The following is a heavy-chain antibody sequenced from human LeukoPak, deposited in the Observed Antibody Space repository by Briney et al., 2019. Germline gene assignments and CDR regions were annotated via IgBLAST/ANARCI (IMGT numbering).Heavy chain of an antibody. Sequence: GGSLRLSCAASGFTFSSYSMNWVRQAPGKGLEWVSSISSSSSYIYYADSAKGRFTISRDNAKNSLYLQMNSLRAEDTAVYYCARDVMSATYYYYYGMDVWGQGTTVTVSS. D-gene: IGHD6-25*01. J-gene: IGHJ6*02. V-gene: IGHV3-21*01. CDR1: GFTFSSYS. CDR3: ARDVMSATYYYYYGMDV. CDR2: ISSSSSYI.